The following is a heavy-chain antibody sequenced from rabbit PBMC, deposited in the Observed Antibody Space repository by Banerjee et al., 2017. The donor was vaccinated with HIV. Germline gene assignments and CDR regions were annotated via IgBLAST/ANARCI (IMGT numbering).Heavy chain of an antibody. D-gene: IGHD4-2*01. CDR2: IYTSSGST. CDR1: GLSCSRLFL. V-gene: IGHV1S45*01. J-gene: IGHJ4*01. Sequence: QAPLEESGVALVKLEESLTRTCTASGLSCSRLFLICWVRQAPGKGLEWIGCIYTSSGSTYYASWAKGRFTISKTSSTTVDLKMTSLTAADTATYFCARDADYAGNGDFNLWGPGTLIT. CDR3: ARDADYAGNGDFNL.